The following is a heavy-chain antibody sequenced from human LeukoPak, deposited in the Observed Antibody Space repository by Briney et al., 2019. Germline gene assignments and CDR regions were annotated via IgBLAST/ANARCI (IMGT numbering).Heavy chain of an antibody. CDR1: GYTFTGYY. J-gene: IGHJ6*03. V-gene: IGHV1-2*02. CDR3: ARESSYDSDYYYYYMDV. CDR2: INPNSGGT. Sequence: ASVKVSCKASGYTFTGYYTHWVRQAPGQGLEWMGWINPNSGGTNYAQKFQGRVTMTRDTSISTAYMELSRLRSDDTAVYYCARESSYDSDYYYYYMDVWGKGTTVTVSS. D-gene: IGHD3-10*01.